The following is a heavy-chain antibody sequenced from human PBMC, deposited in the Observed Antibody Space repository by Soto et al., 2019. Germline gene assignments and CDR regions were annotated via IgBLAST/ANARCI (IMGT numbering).Heavy chain of an antibody. Sequence: PSETQSLTCTVSGGSISSSSYYWGWIRQPPGKGLEWIGSIYYSGSTYYNPSLKSRVTISVDTSKNQFSLKLSSVTAADTAVYYCARDSYYDYIWGSYRHFDYWGQGTLVTVSS. CDR2: IYYSGST. CDR3: ARDSYYDYIWGSYRHFDY. V-gene: IGHV4-39*02. CDR1: GGSISSSSYY. J-gene: IGHJ4*02. D-gene: IGHD3-16*02.